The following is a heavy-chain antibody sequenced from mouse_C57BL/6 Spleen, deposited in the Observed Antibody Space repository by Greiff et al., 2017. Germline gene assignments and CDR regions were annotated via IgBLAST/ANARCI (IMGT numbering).Heavy chain of an antibody. CDR1: GFTFSSYA. D-gene: IGHD2-1*01. Sequence: VQLKESGGGLVKPGGSLKLSCAASGFTFSSYAMSWVRQTPEKRLEWVATISDGGSYTYYPDNVKGRFTISRDNAKNNLYLQMSHLKSEDTAMYYCARDRAYGNYYAMDYWGQGTSVTVSS. CDR3: ARDRAYGNYYAMDY. J-gene: IGHJ4*01. CDR2: ISDGGSYT. V-gene: IGHV5-4*01.